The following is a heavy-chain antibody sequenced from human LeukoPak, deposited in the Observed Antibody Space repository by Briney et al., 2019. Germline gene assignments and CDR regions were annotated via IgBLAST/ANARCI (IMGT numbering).Heavy chain of an antibody. CDR1: GFTVSSNY. CDR2: IYSGGST. J-gene: IGHJ6*02. D-gene: IGHD2-21*02. Sequence: GGSLRLSCAASGFTVSSNYMSWVRQAPGKGLEWVSVIYSGGSTSYADSVKGRFTISRDNSKNTLYLQMSSLRAEDTAVYYCAREQKVVAAIRDYYYYGMDVWGQGTTVTVSS. V-gene: IGHV3-66*01. CDR3: AREQKVVAAIRDYYYYGMDV.